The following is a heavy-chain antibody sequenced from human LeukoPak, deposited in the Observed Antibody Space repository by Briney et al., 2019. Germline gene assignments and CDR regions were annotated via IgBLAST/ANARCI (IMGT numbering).Heavy chain of an antibody. D-gene: IGHD6-19*01. V-gene: IGHV3-7*01. CDR3: VGSSGWLFDY. CDR1: GFTFSNYW. CDR2: IKEDGSRI. Sequence: GGSLRLSCAGTGFTFSNYWMNWVRQAPGKGLEWVANIKEDGSRINYVDSVKGRFTISRHNAKNSVYLQMDNLRAEDTAVYYCVGSSGWLFDYWGQGILVAVSS. J-gene: IGHJ4*02.